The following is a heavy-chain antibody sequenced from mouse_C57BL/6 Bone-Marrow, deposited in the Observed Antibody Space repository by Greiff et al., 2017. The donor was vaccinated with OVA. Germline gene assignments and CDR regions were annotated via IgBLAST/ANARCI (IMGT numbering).Heavy chain of an antibody. CDR2: IYPRSGNT. CDR1: GYTFTSYG. CDR3: ARSGGYDYGSGYGY. J-gene: IGHJ2*01. V-gene: IGHV1-81*01. D-gene: IGHD1-1*01. Sequence: VQLQESGAELARPGASVKLSCKASGYTFTSYGISWVKQRTGQGLEWIGEIYPRSGNTYYNEKFKGKATLTADKSSSTAYMELRSLTSEDSAVYFCARSGGYDYGSGYGYWGQGTTLTVFS.